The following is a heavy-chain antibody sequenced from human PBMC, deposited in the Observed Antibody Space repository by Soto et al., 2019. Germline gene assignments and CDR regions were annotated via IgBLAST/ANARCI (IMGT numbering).Heavy chain of an antibody. CDR3: ARDDGSGNSGMDV. CDR1: GGPISSGDYY. CDR2: IYYSGST. D-gene: IGHD3-10*01. Sequence: SETLSLTCTVSGGPISSGDYYWSWIRQPPGKGLEWIGYIYYSGSTYYNPSLKSRVTISVDTSKNQFSLKLSSVTAADTAVYYCARDDGSGNSGMDVWGQGTTVTVSS. V-gene: IGHV4-30-4*01. J-gene: IGHJ6*02.